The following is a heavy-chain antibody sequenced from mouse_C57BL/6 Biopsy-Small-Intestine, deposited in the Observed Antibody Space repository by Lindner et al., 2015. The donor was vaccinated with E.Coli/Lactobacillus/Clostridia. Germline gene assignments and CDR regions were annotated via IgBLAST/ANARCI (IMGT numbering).Heavy chain of an antibody. D-gene: IGHD1-1*01. Sequence: SVKVSCKAAGYTFSNYAIHWVRQAPGQRLEWLGWINTGNGITKYSPKFQGRVTITRDTSASTAYMELSGLRSEDTAVYYCARVFSSVVIKYYFDYWGQGTLVTVSS. V-gene: IGHV1-84*02. CDR2: INTGNGIT. CDR3: ARVFSSVVIKYYFDY. J-gene: IGHJ4*01. CDR1: GYTFSNYA.